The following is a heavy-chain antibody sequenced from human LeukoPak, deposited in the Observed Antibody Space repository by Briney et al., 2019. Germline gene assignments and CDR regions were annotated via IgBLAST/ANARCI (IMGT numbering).Heavy chain of an antibody. CDR2: IRFDGGNE. D-gene: IGHD4-17*01. V-gene: IGHV3-30*02. CDR1: GFTDNTYG. J-gene: IGHJ4*02. CDR3: AKGDFRGYYGRDQFDF. Sequence: GGSLRLSCAASGFTDNTYGMHWVRQAPGKGLEWVSFIRFDGGNEYYAESVKGRFTVSRDNSKNTLYLQMNRLRAEDSALYYCAKGDFRGYYGRDQFDFWGQGTLVTVSS.